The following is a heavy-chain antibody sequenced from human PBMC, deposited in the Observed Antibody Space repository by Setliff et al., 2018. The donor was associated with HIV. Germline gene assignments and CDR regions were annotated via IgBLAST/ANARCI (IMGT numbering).Heavy chain of an antibody. CDR2: IYYSGSP. V-gene: IGHV4-39*07. Sequence: PSETLSLTCTVSGGSITTSTFYWGWIRQPPGKGLEWIGSIYYSGSPHYKSSLTSRLTISLDTSRNQFSLKLTSVTAADSATYYCARWVYNSAWSLDYWGQGTLVTVSS. D-gene: IGHD6-19*01. J-gene: IGHJ4*02. CDR3: ARWVYNSAWSLDY. CDR1: GGSITTSTFY.